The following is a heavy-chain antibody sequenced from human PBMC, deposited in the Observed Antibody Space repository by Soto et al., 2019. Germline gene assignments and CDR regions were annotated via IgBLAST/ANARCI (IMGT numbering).Heavy chain of an antibody. CDR1: GYTFTSYG. CDR2: ISAYNGNT. J-gene: IGHJ4*02. V-gene: IGHV1-18*01. Sequence: ASVKVSCKASGYTFTSYGISWVRQAPGQGLEWMGWISAYNGNTNYAQKLQGRVTMTTDTSTSTAYMELRSLRSDDTAVYYCARDQVLYDFWSGYSYWGQGTLVTVSS. D-gene: IGHD3-3*01. CDR3: ARDQVLYDFWSGYSY.